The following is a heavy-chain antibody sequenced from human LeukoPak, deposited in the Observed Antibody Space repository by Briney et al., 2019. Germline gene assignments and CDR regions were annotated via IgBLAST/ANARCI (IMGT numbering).Heavy chain of an antibody. CDR3: ARENVDTAKKGAFDI. CDR2: IYSGGST. V-gene: IGHV3-53*01. J-gene: IGHJ3*02. Sequence: GGSLRLSCAASGFTVSSNYMSWVRQAPGKGLEWVSVIYSGGSTYYADSVKGRFTISRDNSKNTLYLQMNSLRAEDTAVYYCARENVDTAKKGAFDIWGQGTMVTVSS. CDR1: GFTVSSNY. D-gene: IGHD5-18*01.